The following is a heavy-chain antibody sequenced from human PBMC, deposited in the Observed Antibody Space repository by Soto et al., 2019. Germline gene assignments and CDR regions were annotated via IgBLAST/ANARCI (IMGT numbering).Heavy chain of an antibody. CDR2: ISAYNGNT. Sequence: QVQLVQSGAEVKKPGASVNVSCKASGYTFTSYGISWVRQAPGQGLEWMGWISAYNGNTNYAQKLQGRVTMTTDTSTSTDYMELGSLRSDDTAVYYCARVPLYYYDSSGYLLFDYWGQGTLVTVSS. D-gene: IGHD3-22*01. CDR1: GYTFTSYG. V-gene: IGHV1-18*04. J-gene: IGHJ4*02. CDR3: ARVPLYYYDSSGYLLFDY.